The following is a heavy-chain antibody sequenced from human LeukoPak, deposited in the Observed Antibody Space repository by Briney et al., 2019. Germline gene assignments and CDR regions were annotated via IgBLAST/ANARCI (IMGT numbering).Heavy chain of an antibody. J-gene: IGHJ4*02. V-gene: IGHV4-34*01. Sequence: PSETLSLTCADYGGSFSGYYWSWIRQPPGKGLEWIGEINHSGSTNYNPSLKSRVAISVDTSKNQFSLKLSSVTAADTAVYYCARRGSGYALTRWGQGTLVTVSS. CDR3: ARRGSGYALTR. CDR2: INHSGST. D-gene: IGHD5-12*01. CDR1: GGSFSGYY.